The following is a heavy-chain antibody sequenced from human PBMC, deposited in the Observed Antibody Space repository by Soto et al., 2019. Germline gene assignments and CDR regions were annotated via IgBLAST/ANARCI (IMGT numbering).Heavy chain of an antibody. Sequence: QVQLQQWGAGRLKASETLSLTCVVSGGPFSGYFWTWIRQSPGRGLEWIGEISHSGSRNYNPAFQSRVIISVASSKNHVSLKLSSVTAADSATYFCARGLAYDRPITVAEPFDSWGQGTLVTVSS. J-gene: IGHJ4*02. D-gene: IGHD6-19*01. V-gene: IGHV4-34*02. CDR1: GGPFSGYF. CDR3: ARGLAYDRPITVAEPFDS. CDR2: ISHSGSR.